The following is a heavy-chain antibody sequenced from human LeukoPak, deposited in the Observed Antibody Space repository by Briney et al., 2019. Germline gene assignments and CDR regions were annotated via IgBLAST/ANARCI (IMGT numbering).Heavy chain of an antibody. D-gene: IGHD1-26*01. CDR1: GFTFDDYA. Sequence: GGSLRLSCAASGFTFDDYAMHWVRQAPGKGLEWVSGISWNSGSIGYADSVKGRFTISRDNAKNSLYLQMNSLRAEDTALCYCAKDRGATNQYYDYWGQGTLVTVSS. CDR3: AKDRGATNQYYDY. V-gene: IGHV3-9*01. CDR2: ISWNSGSI. J-gene: IGHJ4*02.